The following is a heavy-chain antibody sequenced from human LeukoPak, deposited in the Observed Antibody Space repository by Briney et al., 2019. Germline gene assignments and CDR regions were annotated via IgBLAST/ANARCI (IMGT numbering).Heavy chain of an antibody. Sequence: SETLSLTCTVSGGSISSSSYYWGWIRQPPGKGLEWIGSIYYSRSTYYNPSLKSRVTISVDTSKNQFSLKLNSVTAADTALYYCARPRGYSYGFYAFDIWGQGTMVTVSS. CDR2: IYYSRST. J-gene: IGHJ3*02. CDR3: ARPRGYSYGFYAFDI. V-gene: IGHV4-39*07. D-gene: IGHD5-18*01. CDR1: GGSISSSSYY.